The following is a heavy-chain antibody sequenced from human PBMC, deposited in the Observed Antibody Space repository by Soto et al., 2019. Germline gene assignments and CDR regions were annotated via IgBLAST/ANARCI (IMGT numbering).Heavy chain of an antibody. J-gene: IGHJ4*02. Sequence: SETLSLTCTVSGGSISSYYWSWIRQPPGKGLEWIGYIYYSGSTNYNPSLKSRVTISVDTSKNQFSLKLSSVTAADTAVYYCARASVPECGGGSCPSPWYCWGQGTLVTVS. CDR1: GGSISSYY. D-gene: IGHD2-15*01. V-gene: IGHV4-59*01. CDR2: IYYSGST. CDR3: ARASVPECGGGSCPSPWYC.